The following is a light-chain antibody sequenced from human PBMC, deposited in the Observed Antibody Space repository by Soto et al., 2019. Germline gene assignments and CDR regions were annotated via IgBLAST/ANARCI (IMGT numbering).Light chain of an antibody. V-gene: IGKV3-20*01. J-gene: IGKJ3*01. CDR3: QQYGSSLFT. CDR2: GAS. CDR1: QSVSSSY. Sequence: EIVLTQSPGTLSLSPGERATLSCRASQSVSSSYLAWYQQKPAQAPMLLIYGASSRAAGIPDRFSGSGAGTDFTLTISRLEPEDFAVYYCQQYGSSLFTFGPGTKVDIK.